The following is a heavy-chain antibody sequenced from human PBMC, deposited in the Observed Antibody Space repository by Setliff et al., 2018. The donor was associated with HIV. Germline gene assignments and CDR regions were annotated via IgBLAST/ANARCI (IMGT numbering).Heavy chain of an antibody. J-gene: IGHJ4*01. V-gene: IGHV3-48*03. CDR3: AKGLAASGLGYFDS. Sequence: GGSLRLSCAASGFTFSSYEMHWVRQPPGKGLDWVSYISSSGSTRYYADSVNGRFTTSRDNAKNSLYLQMNSLRAEDTAEYYGAKGLAASGLGYFDSWGRGILVTVSS. CDR1: GFTFSSYE. CDR2: ISSSGSTR. D-gene: IGHD3-22*01.